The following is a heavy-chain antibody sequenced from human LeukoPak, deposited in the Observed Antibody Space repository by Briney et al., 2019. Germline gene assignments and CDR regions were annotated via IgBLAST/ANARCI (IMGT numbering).Heavy chain of an antibody. Sequence: GGSLRLSCAASGFTFTRHSMNWVRQAPGKGLEWVAVISYDGSNKYYADSVKGRFTISRDNSKNTLYLQMNSLRAEDTAVYYCARDRTPYYYYYYMDVWGKGTTVTVSS. J-gene: IGHJ6*03. CDR1: GFTFTRHS. V-gene: IGHV3-30*03. CDR2: ISYDGSNK. CDR3: ARDRTPYYYYYYMDV. D-gene: IGHD1-14*01.